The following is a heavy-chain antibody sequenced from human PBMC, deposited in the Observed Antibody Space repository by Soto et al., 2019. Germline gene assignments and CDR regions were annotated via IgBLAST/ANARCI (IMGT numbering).Heavy chain of an antibody. D-gene: IGHD1-20*01. Sequence: PGGSLRLSCAASGFTFSSYAMSWVRQAPGKGLEWVSAISGSGGSTYYADSVKGRFTISRDNSKNTLYLQMNSLRAEDTAVYYCASNNWNPYYYYYYMDVWGKGTTVTVSS. J-gene: IGHJ6*03. CDR2: ISGSGGST. CDR1: GFTFSSYA. V-gene: IGHV3-23*01. CDR3: ASNNWNPYYYYYYMDV.